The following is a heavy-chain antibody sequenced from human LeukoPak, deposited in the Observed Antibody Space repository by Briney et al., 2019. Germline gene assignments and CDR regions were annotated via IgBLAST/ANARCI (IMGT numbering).Heavy chain of an antibody. CDR1: GGSLSAYY. Sequence: SETLSLTCAVYGGSLSAYYWTWIRQPPGKGLEWIGEINHGGSTNYNPSLKSRVTISVDTSKNQFSLKLSSVTAADTAVYYCARNFDFWSGYYGYWGQGTLVTVSS. V-gene: IGHV4-34*01. D-gene: IGHD3-3*01. CDR2: INHGGST. J-gene: IGHJ4*02. CDR3: ARNFDFWSGYYGY.